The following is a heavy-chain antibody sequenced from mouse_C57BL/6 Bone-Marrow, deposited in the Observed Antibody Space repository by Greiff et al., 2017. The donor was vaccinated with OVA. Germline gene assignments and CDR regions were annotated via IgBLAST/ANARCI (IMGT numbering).Heavy chain of an antibody. CDR3: TTRVYYYGSSAFAY. CDR2: IDPENGDT. V-gene: IGHV14-4*01. D-gene: IGHD1-1*01. Sequence: EVQGVESGAELVRPGASVKLSCTASGFNIKDDYMHWVKQRPEQGLEWIGWIDPENGDTEYASKFQGKATITADTSSNTAYLQLSSLTSEDTAVYYCTTRVYYYGSSAFAYWGQGTLVTVSA. J-gene: IGHJ3*01. CDR1: GFNIKDDY.